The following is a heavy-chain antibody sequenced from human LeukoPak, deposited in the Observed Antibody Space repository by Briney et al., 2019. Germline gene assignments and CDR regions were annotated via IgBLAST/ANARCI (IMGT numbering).Heavy chain of an antibody. CDR3: ARGLRYYYDSSGYYYLPRYYFDY. CDR2: INHSGST. D-gene: IGHD3-22*01. J-gene: IGHJ4*02. CDR1: GGSFSGYY. Sequence: KPSETLSLTCAVYGGSFSGYYWSWIRQPPGKGLEWIGEINHSGSTNYNPSLKSRVTISVDTSKNQFSLKLSSVTAADTAVYYCARGLRYYYDSSGYYYLPRYYFDYWGQGTLVTVSS. V-gene: IGHV4-34*01.